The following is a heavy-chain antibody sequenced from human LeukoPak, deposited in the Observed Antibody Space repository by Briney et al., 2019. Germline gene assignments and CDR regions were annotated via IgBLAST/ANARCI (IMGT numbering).Heavy chain of an antibody. J-gene: IGHJ4*02. CDR2: ISGSGGST. Sequence: GGTLRLSCAASGFTFSSYAMSWVRQAPGKGLEWVSAISGSGGSTYYADSVKGRFTISRDNSKNTLYLQMNSLRAEDTAVYYCAKDSPYCGGDCRVNPRFDYWGQGTLVTVSS. D-gene: IGHD2-21*02. V-gene: IGHV3-23*01. CDR1: GFTFSSYA. CDR3: AKDSPYCGGDCRVNPRFDY.